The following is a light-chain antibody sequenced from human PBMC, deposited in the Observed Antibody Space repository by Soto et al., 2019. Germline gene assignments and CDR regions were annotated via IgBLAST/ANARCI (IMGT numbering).Light chain of an antibody. Sequence: EIVLTQSPGTLSLSPGHRATLPCRASQSVSNNYLAWYQQKPGQAPRLLIYGTSSRATGIPGRFSGSGSGTDFTLTISRLEPEDFAVYYCQQYGSSCTFGQRTKVDI. J-gene: IGKJ1*01. V-gene: IGKV3-20*01. CDR1: QSVSNNY. CDR3: QQYGSSCT. CDR2: GTS.